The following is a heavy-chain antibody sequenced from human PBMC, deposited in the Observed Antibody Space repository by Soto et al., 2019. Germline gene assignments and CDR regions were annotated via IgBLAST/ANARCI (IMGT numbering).Heavy chain of an antibody. D-gene: IGHD3-16*01. CDR3: ARLGRHG. J-gene: IGHJ6*01. CDR2: INQDGSGK. V-gene: IGHV3-7*01. Sequence: GSLRLSCAASGFTFSDSWMDWARQVPGKGPEWVANINQDGSGKNYVDSVKGRFTISRDNAKNSLYLQMNSLRAEDTAVYYCARLGRHGWDQGTSHTASS. CDR1: GFTFSDSW.